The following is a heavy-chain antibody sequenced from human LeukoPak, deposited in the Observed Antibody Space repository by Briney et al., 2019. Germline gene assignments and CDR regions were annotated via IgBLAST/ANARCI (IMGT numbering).Heavy chain of an antibody. CDR2: ISAYNGDT. D-gene: IGHD3-10*01. V-gene: IGHV1-18*01. J-gene: IGHJ4*02. Sequence: ASVKVSCKASGYTFTNYGISWVRQAPGQGLEWMGWISAYNGDTSYAQKLQGRVTMTTDTSTSTAYMELRSLRSDDTAVYYCARGDYYGSGTYYKKTVDYWGQGTLVTVSS. CDR3: ARGDYYGSGTYYKKTVDY. CDR1: GYTFTNYG.